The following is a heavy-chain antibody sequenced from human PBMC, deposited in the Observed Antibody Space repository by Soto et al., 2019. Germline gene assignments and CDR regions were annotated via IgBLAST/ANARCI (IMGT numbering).Heavy chain of an antibody. D-gene: IGHD2-2*01. V-gene: IGHV3-7*05. CDR2: IKQDGSEK. Sequence: GGSLRLSCAASGFTFSSYWMSWVRQAPGKGLEWVANIKQDGSEKYYVDSGKGPFTISRDNAKNSLYLQMNSLRAEDTAVYYCARYLGYCSSTSCYVGVYYYYYGMDVWGQGTTVTVSS. J-gene: IGHJ6*02. CDR3: ARYLGYCSSTSCYVGVYYYYYGMDV. CDR1: GFTFSSYW.